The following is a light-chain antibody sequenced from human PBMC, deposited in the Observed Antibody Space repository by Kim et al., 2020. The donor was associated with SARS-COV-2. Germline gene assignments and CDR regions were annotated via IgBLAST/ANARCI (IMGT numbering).Light chain of an antibody. Sequence: AIQLTQSPSSLSASVGDRVTITCRASQGTSSALAWYQQKPRKAPKLLMYDASSLESGVPSRFSGSGSGTDFTLTINSLQPEDFATYYCQQFDSYPLTFGGGTKVDIK. CDR3: QQFDSYPLT. CDR2: DAS. CDR1: QGTSSA. J-gene: IGKJ4*01. V-gene: IGKV1-13*02.